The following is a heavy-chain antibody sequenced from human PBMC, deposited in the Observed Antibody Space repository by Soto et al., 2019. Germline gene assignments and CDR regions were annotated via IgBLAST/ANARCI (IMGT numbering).Heavy chain of an antibody. Sequence: PSETLSLTCAVSGGSISSGGYSWSWIRQPPGKGLEWIGFIYNSGSTNYNPSLKSRVTISVDTSKNQFSLKLSSVTAADTAVYYCARHRYSYGVYYFDEWGQGSLVTVS. CDR3: ARHRYSYGVYYFDE. CDR1: GGSISSGGYS. CDR2: IYNSGST. J-gene: IGHJ4*02. V-gene: IGHV4-61*08. D-gene: IGHD5-18*01.